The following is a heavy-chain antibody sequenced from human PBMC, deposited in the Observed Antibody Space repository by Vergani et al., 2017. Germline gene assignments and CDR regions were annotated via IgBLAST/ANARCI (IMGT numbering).Heavy chain of an antibody. CDR3: AREWDIVVVTAALYGMDV. Sequence: QVQLVQSGSELKKPGASVKVSCKASGYPFSSSAINWVRQAPGQGLEWMGWINTNTGNPTYAQGFTGRFVFSFDTSVSTAYLQISSLKAEDTAVYYCAREWDIVVVTAALYGMDVWGQGTTVTVSS. CDR2: INTNTGNP. D-gene: IGHD2-2*01. V-gene: IGHV7-4-1*02. CDR1: GYPFSSSA. J-gene: IGHJ6*02.